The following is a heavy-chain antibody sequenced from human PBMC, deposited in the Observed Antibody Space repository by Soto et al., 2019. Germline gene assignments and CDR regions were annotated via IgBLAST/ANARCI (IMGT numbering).Heavy chain of an antibody. CDR3: ARGLTESYYYGSGAGY. CDR1: GFTFSSYA. J-gene: IGHJ4*02. D-gene: IGHD3-10*01. CDR2: ISYDGSNK. Sequence: QVQLVESGGGVVQPGRSLRLSCAASGFTFSSYAMHWVRQAPGKGLEWVAVISYDGSNKYYADSVKGRFTISRDNSKTTLYLQMNSLRAEGTAVYYCARGLTESYYYGSGAGYWGQGTLVTVSS. V-gene: IGHV3-30-3*01.